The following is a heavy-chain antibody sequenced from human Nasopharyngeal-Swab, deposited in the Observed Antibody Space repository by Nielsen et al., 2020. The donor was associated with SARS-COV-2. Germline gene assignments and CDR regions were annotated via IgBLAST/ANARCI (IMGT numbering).Heavy chain of an antibody. Sequence: GGSLRLSCKGSGYSFTSYWIGWVRQMPGKGLEWMGIIYPGDSDTRYSPSFQGQVTISADKSISTAYLQWSSLKTSDTAMYYCARQENWGSMDDAFDIWGQGTIVTVPS. CDR1: GYSFTSYW. CDR3: ARQENWGSMDDAFDI. CDR2: IYPGDSDT. V-gene: IGHV5-51*01. D-gene: IGHD7-27*01. J-gene: IGHJ3*02.